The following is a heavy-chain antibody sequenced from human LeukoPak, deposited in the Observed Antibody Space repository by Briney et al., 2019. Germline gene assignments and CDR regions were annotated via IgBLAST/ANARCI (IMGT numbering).Heavy chain of an antibody. Sequence: GGSLRLSCAASGFTFSSYGMSWVRQAPGKGLEWVSAIGGSGGSTYYADSVKGRFTISRDNSKNTLYLQMNSLRAEDMAVYYCAKTQAAVGKAWFDPWGQGTLVTVSS. V-gene: IGHV3-23*01. CDR2: IGGSGGST. J-gene: IGHJ5*02. CDR1: GFTFSSYG. D-gene: IGHD6-13*01. CDR3: AKTQAAVGKAWFDP.